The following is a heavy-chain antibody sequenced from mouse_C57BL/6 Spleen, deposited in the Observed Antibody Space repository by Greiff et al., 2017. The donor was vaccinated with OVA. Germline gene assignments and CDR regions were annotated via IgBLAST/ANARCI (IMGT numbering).Heavy chain of an antibody. J-gene: IGHJ4*01. CDR2: IYPGDGDT. V-gene: IGHV1-80*01. CDR1: GYAFSSYW. CDR3: ARPLLPSYAMDY. D-gene: IGHD5-5*01. Sequence: QVQLKQSGAELVKPGASVKISCKASGYAFSSYWMNWVKQRPGKGLEWIGQIYPGDGDTNYNGKFKGKATLTADKSSSTAYMQLSSLTSEDSAVYFCARPLLPSYAMDYWGQGTSVTVSS.